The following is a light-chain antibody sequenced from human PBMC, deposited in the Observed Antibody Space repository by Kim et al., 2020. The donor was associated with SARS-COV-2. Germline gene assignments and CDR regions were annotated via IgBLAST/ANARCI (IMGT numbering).Light chain of an antibody. J-gene: IGKJ3*01. CDR2: TTS. CDR1: QGINSW. CDR3: QQANSFPLT. Sequence: DIQMTQSPSSVSASVGDRVTITCRASQGINSWLAWYQQKPGKAPKLLIFTTSTLQTGVPSRFSGSGSGTDFTLTISSLQPEDFATYYCQQANSFPLTFGPGTKVDIK. V-gene: IGKV1-12*01.